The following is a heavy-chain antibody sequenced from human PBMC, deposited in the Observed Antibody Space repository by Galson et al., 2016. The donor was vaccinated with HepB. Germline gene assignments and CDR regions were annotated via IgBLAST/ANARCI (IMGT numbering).Heavy chain of an antibody. CDR2: IKNKVDGGTI. CDR3: TTDNGRLAFDV. Sequence: LAWVGRIKNKVDGGTIDYAAPVRGRFTISIDDSKNTLHLQMNSLKTEDTAVYYCTTDNGRLAFDVWGPGTKVTVSS. V-gene: IGHV3-15*01. J-gene: IGHJ3*01. D-gene: IGHD2-8*01.